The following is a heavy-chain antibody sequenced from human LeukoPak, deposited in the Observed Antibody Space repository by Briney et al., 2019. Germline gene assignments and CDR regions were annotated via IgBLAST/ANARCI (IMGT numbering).Heavy chain of an antibody. CDR2: IIPILGIA. D-gene: IGHD3-9*01. J-gene: IGHJ3*02. CDR3: ARGLGILTGQGTDDAFDI. CDR1: GGTFSSYA. Sequence: SVKVSCKASGGTFSSYAISWVRQAPGQGLEWMGRIIPILGIANYAQKFQGRVTITADKSTSTAYMELSNLRSEDTAVYYCARGLGILTGQGTDDAFDIWGQGTMVTVSS. V-gene: IGHV1-69*04.